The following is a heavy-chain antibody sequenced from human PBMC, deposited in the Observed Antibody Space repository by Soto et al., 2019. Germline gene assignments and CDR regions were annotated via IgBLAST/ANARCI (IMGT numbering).Heavy chain of an antibody. Sequence: QVQLVESGGGLVKPGGSLRLSCAASGFTFSDYYMTWIRQAPGEGLEWLSYISRSGRTISYADSVKGRFTISRDNANHSLFLQMNSLRAEDTAVYYCARVDEVGAWIFDSWGQGTLVTVSS. D-gene: IGHD1-26*01. CDR2: ISRSGRTI. V-gene: IGHV3-11*01. CDR3: ARVDEVGAWIFDS. CDR1: GFTFSDYY. J-gene: IGHJ4*02.